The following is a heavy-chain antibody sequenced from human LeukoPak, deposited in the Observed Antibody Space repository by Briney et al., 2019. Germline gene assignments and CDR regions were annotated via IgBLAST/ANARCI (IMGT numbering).Heavy chain of an antibody. V-gene: IGHV3-7*01. CDR2: IKQDGSEK. CDR3: AREGVYGDYPGVGFFDY. D-gene: IGHD4-17*01. J-gene: IGHJ4*02. Sequence: GGSLRLSCAASGFTFSSYWMSWVRQAPGKGLEWVANIKQDGSEKYYVDSVKGRFTISRDNSKNTLYLQMGSLRAEDMAVYYCAREGVYGDYPGVGFFDYWGQGTLVTVSS. CDR1: GFTFSSYW.